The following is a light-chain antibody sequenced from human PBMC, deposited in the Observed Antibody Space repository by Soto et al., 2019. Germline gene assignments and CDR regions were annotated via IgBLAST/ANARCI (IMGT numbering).Light chain of an antibody. V-gene: IGKV1-5*03. J-gene: IGKJ1*01. CDR3: PHYNTYLWT. CDR1: QAIRTD. CDR2: KAS. Sequence: SLSLSSVSASEEDRVTITCRASQAIRTDLGWYQQKPGKGPKLLIYKASHLESGVPSRFSGSGSGTEFTLTISSLQPGDFATYYCPHYNTYLWTSCHGTIVDIK.